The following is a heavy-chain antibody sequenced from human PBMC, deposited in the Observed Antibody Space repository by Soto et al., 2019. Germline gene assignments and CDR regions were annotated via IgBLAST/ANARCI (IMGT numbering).Heavy chain of an antibody. V-gene: IGHV4-31*11. CDR3: ARTLNWNYLTWFVP. CDR2: IDYSGST. D-gene: IGHD1-7*01. J-gene: IGHJ5*02. Sequence: QVQLQESGPGRVKPSQTLSLSCAVSGRSISSGTHYWSWIRQLPGKGLEWIGYIDYSGSTDYNPSLKSRVTISVDTSKNQFSLRLTSVTAADTAVYYCARTLNWNYLTWFVPWGQGTLVTVSS. CDR1: GRSISSGTHY.